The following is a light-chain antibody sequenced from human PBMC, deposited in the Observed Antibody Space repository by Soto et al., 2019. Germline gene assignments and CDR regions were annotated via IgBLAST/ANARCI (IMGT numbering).Light chain of an antibody. J-gene: IGKJ1*01. CDR1: QYISSW. V-gene: IGKV1-5*03. Sequence: DIPMTQSPSTLSASVGDRVTITCRASQYISSWLAWYQQKPGKAPKHLIYKASNLESGVPSRFSGSGSGTEFTHNLSSLQPDDFATYYCQQYNSQRTFGQGTKVEIK. CDR3: QQYNSQRT. CDR2: KAS.